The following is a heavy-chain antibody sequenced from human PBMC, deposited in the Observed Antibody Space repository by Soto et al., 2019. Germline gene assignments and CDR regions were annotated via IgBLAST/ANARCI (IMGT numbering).Heavy chain of an antibody. D-gene: IGHD6-13*01. V-gene: IGHV3-33*01. CDR3: ARDNSSSWYGQTNWFDP. J-gene: IGHJ5*02. CDR2: IWYDGNNK. CDR1: GFTFSSYG. Sequence: QVQLVESGGGVVQPGRSLRLSCAASGFTFSSYGMHWVRQAPGKGLEWVAVIWYDGNNKYYADSVKGRFTISRDNSKNTLYLQMNSLRAEDTAVYYCARDNSSSWYGQTNWFDPWGQGTLVTVSS.